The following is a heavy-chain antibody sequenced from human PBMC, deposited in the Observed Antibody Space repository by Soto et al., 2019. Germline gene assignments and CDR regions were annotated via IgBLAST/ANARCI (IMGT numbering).Heavy chain of an antibody. CDR3: ARLNAGTTYYYYGMDV. CDR1: GASISSSSYY. D-gene: IGHD1-7*01. J-gene: IGHJ6*02. V-gene: IGHV4-39*01. Sequence: QLQLHESGPGLVKPSETLSLTCTVSGASISSSSYYWGWIRQPPGKGLEWIGSIYYSGSTYYNPSLKSRVTISVDTSKKQFSLKLSSVTAADTALYYCARLNAGTTYYYYGMDVWGQGTTVTVSS. CDR2: IYYSGST.